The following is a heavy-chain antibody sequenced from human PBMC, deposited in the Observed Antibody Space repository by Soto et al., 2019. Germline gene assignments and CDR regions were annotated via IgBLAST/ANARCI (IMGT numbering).Heavy chain of an antibody. CDR2: SYHRGST. Sequence: QLQLQESGSGLVMPSQTLSLTCAVSGGSISSGGYSWSWIRQPPGKGLEWIGYSYHRGSTYYNPSLNTRFTISVDSSKSQFSLKLSPVPAADTPVYYCAGSRYFHHSGMDVWGQGTTVTVSS. CDR1: GGSISSGGYS. D-gene: IGHD3-22*01. V-gene: IGHV4-30-2*01. J-gene: IGHJ6*02. CDR3: AGSRYFHHSGMDV.